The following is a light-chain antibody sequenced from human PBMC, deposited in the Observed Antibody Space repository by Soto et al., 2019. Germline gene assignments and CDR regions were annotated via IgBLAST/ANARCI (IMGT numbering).Light chain of an antibody. CDR1: QSVNIY. Sequence: EIVLSQSPGTLSLSPGERATLSCRASQSVNIYLAWYQQKPGQAPRLLIYDASNRATGIPARFSGSGSGTDFTLTISSLEPEDFAVYYCQQRSNWQITFGQGRRLEV. CDR3: QQRSNWQIT. V-gene: IGKV3-11*01. J-gene: IGKJ5*01. CDR2: DAS.